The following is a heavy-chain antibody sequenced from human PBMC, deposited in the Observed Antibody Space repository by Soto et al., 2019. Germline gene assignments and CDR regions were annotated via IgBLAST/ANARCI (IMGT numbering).Heavy chain of an antibody. V-gene: IGHV4-30-2*01. CDR3: ARGREFDS. CDR1: GGSLTSGTYS. CDR2: IFPSGTT. J-gene: IGHJ4*02. Sequence: NPSETLSLTCAVSGGSLTSGTYSWNWIRQPPGKGLEWIGYIFPSGTTYYNPSLKSRVSISIDVSKNQFSLNLRSLTAADTAVYYCARGREFDSWGQGTILTVYS.